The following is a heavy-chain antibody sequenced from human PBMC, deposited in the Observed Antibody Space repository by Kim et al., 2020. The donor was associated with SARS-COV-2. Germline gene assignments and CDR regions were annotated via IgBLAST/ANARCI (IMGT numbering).Heavy chain of an antibody. D-gene: IGHD5-12*01. Sequence: GGSLRLSCEASGFTFSSYWMTWVRQAPGKGLEWVANINDAGSETYYVDSVRGRFTVSRDNAKKSVSLQMNSLRVGDTAVYYCVSGYTSGYWGQGTLVTVS. V-gene: IGHV3-7*01. CDR3: VSGYTSGY. CDR1: GFTFSSYW. CDR2: INDAGSET. J-gene: IGHJ4*02.